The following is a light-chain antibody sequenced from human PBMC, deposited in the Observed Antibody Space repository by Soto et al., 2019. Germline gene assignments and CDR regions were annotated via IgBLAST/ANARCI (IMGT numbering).Light chain of an antibody. CDR2: DAS. J-gene: IGKJ4*01. CDR3: QQYNQYSGLT. Sequence: GDTVTITFRASQSITRWLAWYQKKPGEAPKLLIYDASSLESVVPSRFSGSGSGTELTLTISSLQNDDYATYYCQQYNQYSGLTFGGGTKVDI. CDR1: QSITRW. V-gene: IGKV1-5*01.